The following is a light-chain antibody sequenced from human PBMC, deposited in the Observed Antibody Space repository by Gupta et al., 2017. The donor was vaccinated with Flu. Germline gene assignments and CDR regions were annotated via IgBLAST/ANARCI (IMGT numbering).Light chain of an antibody. Sequence: TSSDVGSYNRVSWYQQSPGTVPKLMIYEVTNRPSGVPDRFSGSKSDNTASLTISGLQAEDEADYYCTSYTSSSTYVFGTGTKVTVL. CDR2: EVT. CDR3: TSYTSSSTYV. V-gene: IGLV2-18*02. CDR1: SSDVGSYNR. J-gene: IGLJ1*01.